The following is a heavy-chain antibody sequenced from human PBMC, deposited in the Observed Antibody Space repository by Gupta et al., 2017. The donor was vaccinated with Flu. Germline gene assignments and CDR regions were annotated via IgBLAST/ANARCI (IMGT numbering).Heavy chain of an antibody. J-gene: IGHJ5*02. D-gene: IGHD3-22*01. Sequence: EVQLVESGGDLVQPGGSLRLSCAASGLTFTNSWCPWVRQAPGKGLEWVANIKPDGSEKYYVDSVKGRFTISRDNANNSLYLQLSSLRAEDTAVYYCARKLYYYDSSSLGWFDPWGQGTLVTVSS. CDR3: ARKLYYYDSSSLGWFDP. CDR2: IKPDGSEK. V-gene: IGHV3-7*01. CDR1: GLTFTNSW.